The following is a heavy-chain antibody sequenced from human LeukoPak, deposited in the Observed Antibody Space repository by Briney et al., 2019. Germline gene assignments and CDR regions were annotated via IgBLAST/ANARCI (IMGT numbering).Heavy chain of an antibody. J-gene: IGHJ4*02. CDR2: ISAYNGNT. V-gene: IGHV1-18*01. CDR3: ARDRTIAAAGIPDY. CDR1: GYTFTSYG. D-gene: IGHD6-13*01. Sequence: ASVKVSCKASGYTFTSYGISWVRQAPGQGLEWMGWISAYNGNTNYAQKLQGRVTMTTDTSTNTAYTELRSLRSDDTAVYYCARDRTIAAAGIPDYWGQGTLVTVSS.